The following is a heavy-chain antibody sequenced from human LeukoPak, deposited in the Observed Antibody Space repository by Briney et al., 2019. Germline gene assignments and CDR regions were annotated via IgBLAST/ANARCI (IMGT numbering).Heavy chain of an antibody. CDR2: MNPNSGNT. CDR3: AVTYYYDSSGYPNWFDP. CDR1: GYTFTSYD. Sequence: SVKVSCKASGYTFTSYDINWVRQATGQGLEWMGWMNPNSGNTGYAQKFQGRVTMTRNTSISTAYMELSSLRSEDTAVYYCAVTYYYDSSGYPNWFDPWGQGTLVTVSS. D-gene: IGHD3-22*01. J-gene: IGHJ5*02. V-gene: IGHV1-8*01.